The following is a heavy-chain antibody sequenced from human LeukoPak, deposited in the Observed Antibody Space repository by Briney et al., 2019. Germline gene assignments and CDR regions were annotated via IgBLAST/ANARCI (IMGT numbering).Heavy chain of an antibody. D-gene: IGHD1-26*01. CDR1: GLTFSTYN. CDR3: ARDVGASAPDAFGI. V-gene: IGHV3-21*01. CDR2: ISSSSNYI. Sequence: PGGSLGLSCAASGLTFSTYNMNWVRQAPGKGLEWVSSISSSSNYINYADSVKGRFTISRGNAKNSLYLQMNSLRVEDTDVYYCARDVGASAPDAFGIWGQGTMVTVSS. J-gene: IGHJ3*02.